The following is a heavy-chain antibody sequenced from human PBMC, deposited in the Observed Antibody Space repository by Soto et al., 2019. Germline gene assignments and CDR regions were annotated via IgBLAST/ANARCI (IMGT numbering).Heavy chain of an antibody. CDR3: ARAHSNGWYRHFDF. V-gene: IGHV5-51*01. Sequence: GESLKISCQGSGYNFANYWIAWVRQMPGKGLERMGVIYPGDSDTRYGPSFQGHVTISADRSINTAYLEWSSLKASDTAIYYCARAHSNGWYRHFDFWGQGTLVTVSS. J-gene: IGHJ4*02. CDR2: IYPGDSDT. D-gene: IGHD6-19*01. CDR1: GYNFANYW.